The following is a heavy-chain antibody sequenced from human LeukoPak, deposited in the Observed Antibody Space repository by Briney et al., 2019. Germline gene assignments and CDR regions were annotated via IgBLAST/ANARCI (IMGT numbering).Heavy chain of an antibody. CDR2: IYYSGST. J-gene: IGHJ5*02. V-gene: IGHV4-39*07. CDR1: GGSISSSSYY. D-gene: IGHD6-13*01. CDR3: AGSSSWYRNWFDP. Sequence: PSETLSLTCTVSGGSISSSSYYWGWIRQPPGKGLEWIGSIYYSGSTYYNPSLKSRVTISVDTSKNQFSLKLSSVTAADTAVYYCAGSSSWYRNWFDPWGQGTLVTVSS.